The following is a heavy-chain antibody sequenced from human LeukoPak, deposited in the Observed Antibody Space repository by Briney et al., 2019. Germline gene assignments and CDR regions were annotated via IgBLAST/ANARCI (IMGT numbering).Heavy chain of an antibody. CDR1: GYTFPSYF. J-gene: IGHJ4*02. Sequence: ASVKVSSKASGYTFPSYFMHWVRQAPGQGLEWMGIINPTGGSTTYAQKFQGRVTMTRDTSTSTVYMELCSLRSDDTAVYYCARTAARRFDYWGQGTLVTVSS. CDR3: ARTAARRFDY. D-gene: IGHD6-6*01. V-gene: IGHV1-46*01. CDR2: INPTGGST.